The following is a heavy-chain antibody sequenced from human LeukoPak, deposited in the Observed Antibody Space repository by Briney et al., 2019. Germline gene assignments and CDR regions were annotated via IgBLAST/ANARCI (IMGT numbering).Heavy chain of an antibody. V-gene: IGHV4-4*02. CDR3: ARHAGYGSGSSPVDYFDY. CDR1: GGSITSNNW. J-gene: IGHJ4*02. Sequence: PSETLSLTCAVSGGSITSNNWWSWVRQSPGKGLEWIGEISHTGATNYNPSLKSRVTMSLDKSKNQFSLTLSSVTAADTAVYYCARHAGYGSGSSPVDYFDYWGQGTLVTVSS. CDR2: ISHTGAT. D-gene: IGHD3-10*01.